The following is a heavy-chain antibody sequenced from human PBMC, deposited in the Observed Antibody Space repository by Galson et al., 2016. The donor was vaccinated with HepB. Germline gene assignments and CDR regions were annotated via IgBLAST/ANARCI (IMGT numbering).Heavy chain of an antibody. V-gene: IGHV3-53*01. CDR2: IYSGGST. CDR3: ARDLYDSSGDYYPLTY. J-gene: IGHJ4*02. Sequence: SLRLSCAASGFTVGSNYMNWVRQAPGKGLEWVSVIYSGGSTYYADSVKGRFTISRDNSTNTLYLQMNSLRAEDTAVYYCARDLYDSSGDYYPLTYWGQGTLVTVSS. D-gene: IGHD3-22*01. CDR1: GFTVGSNY.